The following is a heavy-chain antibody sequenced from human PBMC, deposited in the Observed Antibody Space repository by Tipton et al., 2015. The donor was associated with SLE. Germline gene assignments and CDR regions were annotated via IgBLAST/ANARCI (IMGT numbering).Heavy chain of an antibody. J-gene: IGHJ4*02. CDR2: VHHSGST. V-gene: IGHV4-39*07. CDR1: GASISSSTYY. CDR3: ARDRDTAKVFID. Sequence: TLSLTCSVSGASISSSTYYWGWIRQSPGKGLEWIGSVHHSGSTYYNPSLRSRLTISVDTSKNQFSLKLSSVTAADAAVYYCARDRDTAKVFIDWGQGTLVTVSS. D-gene: IGHD5-18*01.